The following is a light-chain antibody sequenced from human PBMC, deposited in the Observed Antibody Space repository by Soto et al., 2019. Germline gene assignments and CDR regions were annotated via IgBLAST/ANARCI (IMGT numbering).Light chain of an antibody. J-gene: IGKJ2*01. V-gene: IGKV3-20*01. Sequence: EIVLTQSPGTLSLSPGERVTLSCRASQSVSSSYLAWYQHKPGQAPRLLIYGASSRATGIPDRFSGSGSGADFTLTISRLEPEDFAVYYCQPYGTSPRTFGQGPKLEIK. CDR3: QPYGTSPRT. CDR1: QSVSSSY. CDR2: GAS.